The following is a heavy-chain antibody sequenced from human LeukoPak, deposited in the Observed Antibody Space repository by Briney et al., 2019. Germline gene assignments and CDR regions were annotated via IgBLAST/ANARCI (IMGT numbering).Heavy chain of an antibody. CDR3: PKPLLTPGN. V-gene: IGHV3-23*01. Sequence: GGSLRLSCAASGFTFSSYGMNWVRQSPGKGLEWVSTISASGADTYYADSVRGRFTISRDNSRNALYLQLSRLRVDDTAFYYCPKPLLTPGNWGPGTLVTVSS. J-gene: IGHJ4*02. CDR2: ISASGADT. CDR1: GFTFSSYG. D-gene: IGHD4-23*01.